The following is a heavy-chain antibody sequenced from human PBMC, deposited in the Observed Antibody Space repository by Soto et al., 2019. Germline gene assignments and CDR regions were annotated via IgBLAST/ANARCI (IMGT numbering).Heavy chain of an antibody. J-gene: IGHJ5*02. CDR1: GYTFTSYA. D-gene: IGHD1-1*01. Sequence: ASVKVSCKASGYTFTSYAMHWVRQAPGQRLEWMGWINAGNGNTKYSQKFQGRVTITRDTSASTAYMELSSLRSEDTAVYYCARADFGSRNWNDVSIDPWGQGTPVTVSS. CDR3: ARADFGSRNWNDVSIDP. CDR2: INAGNGNT. V-gene: IGHV1-3*01.